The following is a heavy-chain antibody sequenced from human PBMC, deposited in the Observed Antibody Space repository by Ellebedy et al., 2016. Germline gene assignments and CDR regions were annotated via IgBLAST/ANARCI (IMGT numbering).Heavy chain of an antibody. CDR3: ARHTSYCGANCYSGYFDP. CDR1: GGYISNGVYY. CDR2: IYYSGTT. D-gene: IGHD2-21*02. Sequence: SETLSLXXSVSGGYISNGVYYWGWIRQPPGKGLEWIGSIYYSGTTYYNWSLKSRVTISVDTSKNHFSLKLTSVTAADTALYYCARHTSYCGANCYSGYFDPWGQGTLVTVSS. J-gene: IGHJ5*02. V-gene: IGHV4-39*01.